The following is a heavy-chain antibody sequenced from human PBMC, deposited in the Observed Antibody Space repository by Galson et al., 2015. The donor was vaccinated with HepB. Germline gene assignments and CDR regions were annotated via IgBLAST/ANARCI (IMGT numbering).Heavy chain of an antibody. Sequence: LRLSCAASGFTFSGSAMHWVRQTSGKGLEWVGRIGSKASNYATAYAASLKGRFTISRDDSKNTAYLHMKSLNTEDTAVYYCTRLGDLYGYSSSWGQGTLVTVSS. CDR1: GFTFSGSA. V-gene: IGHV3-73*01. J-gene: IGHJ4*02. CDR2: IGSKASNYAT. D-gene: IGHD6-13*01. CDR3: TRLGDLYGYSSS.